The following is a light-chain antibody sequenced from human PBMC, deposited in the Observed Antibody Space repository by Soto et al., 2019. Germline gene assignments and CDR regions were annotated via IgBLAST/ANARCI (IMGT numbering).Light chain of an antibody. CDR2: GAS. Sequence: EIVLTQSPATLSLSPGERATLSCRASQSVSSYLVWYQQKPGQAPRLLFYGASTRATGIPARFSGSGSGTEFTLTISSLQSEDFAVYYCQQYDNWPVTFGGGTKVDIK. CDR3: QQYDNWPVT. CDR1: QSVSSY. J-gene: IGKJ4*01. V-gene: IGKV3-15*01.